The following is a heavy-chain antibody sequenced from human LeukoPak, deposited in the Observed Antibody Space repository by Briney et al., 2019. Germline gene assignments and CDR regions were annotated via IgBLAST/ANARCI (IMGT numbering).Heavy chain of an antibody. V-gene: IGHV1-18*01. J-gene: IGHJ4*02. D-gene: IGHD3-3*01. CDR1: GYTFTSYG. CDR3: AREIYRSYDFWSGYLYYFDY. Sequence: GSSVTVSCKASGYTFTSYGISWLRQAPGQGLEWMGWISAYNGNTNYAQKLQGRVTMTTDTSTSTAYMELRSLRSDDTAVYYCAREIYRSYDFWSGYLYYFDYWGQGTLVTVSS. CDR2: ISAYNGNT.